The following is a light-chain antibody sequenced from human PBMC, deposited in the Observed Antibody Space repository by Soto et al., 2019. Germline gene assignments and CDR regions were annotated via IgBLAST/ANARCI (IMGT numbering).Light chain of an antibody. V-gene: IGKV3-11*01. CDR1: QSVSSY. J-gene: IGKJ5*01. CDR2: DAS. CDR3: QQRYSWPIT. Sequence: EIVLTQSPATLSLSPGEIATLSCRASQSVSSYLAWYQQKPGQAPRLLIYDASNRATGIPARFSGSGSGTDFTLTISSLQPEDFAVYYCQQRYSWPITFGQGTRLEIK.